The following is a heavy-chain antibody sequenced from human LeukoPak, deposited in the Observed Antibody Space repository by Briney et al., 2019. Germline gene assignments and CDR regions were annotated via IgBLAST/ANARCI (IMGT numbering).Heavy chain of an antibody. V-gene: IGHV3-30*02. CDR1: GFTFSNYG. J-gene: IGHJ5*02. D-gene: IGHD3-16*02. Sequence: GGSLRLSCAASGFTFSNYGMHWVRQAPGKGLERVAFIRYDGSNKYYADSVKGRFTISRDNSKNTLYLQMNSLRAEDTAVYYCAKGMITFGGVVVTWGQGTLVTVSS. CDR2: IRYDGSNK. CDR3: AKGMITFGGVVVT.